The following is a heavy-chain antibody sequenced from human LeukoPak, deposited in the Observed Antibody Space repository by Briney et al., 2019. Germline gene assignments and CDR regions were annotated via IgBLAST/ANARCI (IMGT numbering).Heavy chain of an antibody. D-gene: IGHD4-17*01. CDR3: ARDRTVTTLFDY. Sequence: GGSLRLSCAASGFTFSSYWMHWVRQAPGKGLVWVSRINFEGGTTGYADSVKGRFTISRDNAKNTLYLQMNSLRADDTAVYYCARDRTVTTLFDYWGQGTLVTVSS. CDR1: GFTFSSYW. CDR2: INFEGGTT. V-gene: IGHV3-74*01. J-gene: IGHJ4*02.